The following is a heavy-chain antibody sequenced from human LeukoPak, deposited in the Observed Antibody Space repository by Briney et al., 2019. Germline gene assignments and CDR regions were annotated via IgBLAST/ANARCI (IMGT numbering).Heavy chain of an antibody. J-gene: IGHJ4*02. CDR2: ISSSSYI. V-gene: IGHV3-21*01. D-gene: IGHD6-13*01. Sequence: GSLRLSCAASGFTFSSYSMNWVRQAPGKGLEWVSSISSSSYIYYADSVKGRFTISRDNAKNSLYLQMNSLRAEDTAVYYCARGVGSSWTLFDYWGQGTLVTVSS. CDR1: GFTFSSYS. CDR3: ARGVGSSWTLFDY.